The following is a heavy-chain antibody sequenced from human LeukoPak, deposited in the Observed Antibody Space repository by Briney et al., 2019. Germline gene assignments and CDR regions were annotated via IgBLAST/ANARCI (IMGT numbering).Heavy chain of an antibody. CDR3: ARDGGDCSGGSCYLDAFDI. V-gene: IGHV3-7*03. D-gene: IGHD2-15*01. CDR1: GFTFSNYW. Sequence: PGGSLRLSCAASGFTFSNYWMTWVRQAPEKGLEWVASIKQDGTEEYYVDSVKGRFTISRDNAKNSLYLQMNSLRAEDTAVYYCARDGGDCSGGSCYLDAFDIWGQGTMVTVSS. CDR2: IKQDGTEE. J-gene: IGHJ3*02.